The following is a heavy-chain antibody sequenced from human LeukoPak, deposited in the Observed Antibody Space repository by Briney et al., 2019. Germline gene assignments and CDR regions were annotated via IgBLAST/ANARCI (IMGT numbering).Heavy chain of an antibody. D-gene: IGHD5-24*01. CDR2: IYYSGST. CDR1: GGSFSGYY. J-gene: IGHJ4*02. CDR3: ARRERWLQLRGGFDY. Sequence: SETLSLTCAVYGGSFSGYYWSWIRQPPGKGLEWIGYIYYSGSTNYNPSLKSRVTISVDTSKNQFSLKLSSVTAAGTAVYYCARRERWLQLRGGFDYWGQGTLVTVSS. V-gene: IGHV4-59*08.